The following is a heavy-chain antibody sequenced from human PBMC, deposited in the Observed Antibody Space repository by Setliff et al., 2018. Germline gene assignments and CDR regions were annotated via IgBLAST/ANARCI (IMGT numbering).Heavy chain of an antibody. D-gene: IGHD5-12*01. J-gene: IGHJ3*01. Sequence: SETLSLTCTVSGGSISDSHYYWGWFRQPPGMRPEWIGTVYYSGSIYYNPSLKSRVTLFADTSKDQFSLRLTSMTAADTAVYYCARQVEMATIAFDVWGQGTMGTVSS. V-gene: IGHV4-39*01. CDR2: VYYSGSI. CDR3: ARQVEMATIAFDV. CDR1: GGSISDSHYY.